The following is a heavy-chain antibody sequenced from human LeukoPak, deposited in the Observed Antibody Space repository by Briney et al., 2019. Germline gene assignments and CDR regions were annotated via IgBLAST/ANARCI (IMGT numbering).Heavy chain of an antibody. D-gene: IGHD4-17*01. Sequence: PSETLSLTCTVSGGSISSYYWSWIRQPPGKGLEWIGYIYYSGSTNYNPSLESRVTISVDTSKNQFSLKLSSVTAADTAVYYCARDLGDGDYAFDIWGQGTMVTVSS. CDR3: ARDLGDGDYAFDI. CDR2: IYYSGST. V-gene: IGHV4-59*01. CDR1: GGSISSYY. J-gene: IGHJ3*02.